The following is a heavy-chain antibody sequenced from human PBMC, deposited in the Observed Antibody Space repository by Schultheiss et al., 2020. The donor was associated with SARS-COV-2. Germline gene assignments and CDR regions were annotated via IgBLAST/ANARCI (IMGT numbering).Heavy chain of an antibody. CDR1: EFTFSHNA. CDR3: ASPDYGSGSYESNY. Sequence: GASLKISCTASEFTFSHNAMHWVRQAPGRGLEWVAVISYDTYNKYYADSVKGRFTISRDNSKKTLHLQMNSLKSEDTAIYYCASPDYGSGSYESNYWGQGTLVTVSS. V-gene: IGHV3-30*04. J-gene: IGHJ4*02. CDR2: ISYDTYNK. D-gene: IGHD3-10*01.